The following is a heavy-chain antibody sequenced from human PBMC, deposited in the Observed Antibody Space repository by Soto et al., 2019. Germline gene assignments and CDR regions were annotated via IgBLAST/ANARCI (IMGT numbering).Heavy chain of an antibody. D-gene: IGHD3-22*01. CDR1: GFTFSSYA. V-gene: IGHV3-30-3*01. CDR3: ARTDSSGYYYVLDY. J-gene: IGHJ4*02. CDR2: ISYDGSNK. Sequence: QVQLVESGGGVVQPGRSLRLSCTASGFTFSSYAMHWVRQAPGKGLEWVAVISYDGSNKYYADSVKGRFTISRDNSKNTLYLQMNSLRAEDTAVYYCARTDSSGYYYVLDYWGQGTLVTVSS.